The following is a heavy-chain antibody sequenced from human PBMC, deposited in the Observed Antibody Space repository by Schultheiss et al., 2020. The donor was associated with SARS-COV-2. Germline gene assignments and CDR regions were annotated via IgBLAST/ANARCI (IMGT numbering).Heavy chain of an antibody. CDR1: GFTFSSYG. CDR2: ISSNGGST. V-gene: IGHV3-64*04. D-gene: IGHD6-19*01. CDR3: ARDGPRPAAWLAYNWFDP. Sequence: GGSLRLSCAASGFTFSSYGMHWVRQAPGKGLEYVSAISSNGGSTYYADSVKGRFTISRDNAKNTLYLQMNSLRAEDTAVYYCARDGPRPAAWLAYNWFDPWGQGTLVTVAS. J-gene: IGHJ5*02.